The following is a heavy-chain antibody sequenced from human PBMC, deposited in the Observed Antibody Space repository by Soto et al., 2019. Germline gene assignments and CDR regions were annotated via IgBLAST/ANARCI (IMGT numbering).Heavy chain of an antibody. D-gene: IGHD1-1*01. V-gene: IGHV1-58*02. CDR3: AADMAPTDMYNWFDS. CDR2: IVVGSGNT. CDR1: GFTFSSSS. J-gene: IGHJ5*01. Sequence: SVKVSCKASGFTFSSSSIQWVRQARGQRLEWIGWIVVGSGNTKYAQKFQERLTMTRDMSTSTAYMELSSLRSEDTAVYYCAADMAPTDMYNWFDSWGQGTLVTVS.